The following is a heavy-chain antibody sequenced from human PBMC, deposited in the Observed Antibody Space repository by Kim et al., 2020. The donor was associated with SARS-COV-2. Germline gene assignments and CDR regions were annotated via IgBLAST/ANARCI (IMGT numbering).Heavy chain of an antibody. CDR3: ATSGGTWVAATSPFDY. V-gene: IGHV3-48*02. CDR2: ISSSSSTI. Sequence: GGSLRLSCAASGFTFSSYSMNWVRQAPGKGLEWVSYISSSSSTIYYADSVKGRFTISRDNAKNSLYLQMNSLRDEDTAVYYCATSGGTWVAATSPFDYWGQGTLVTVSS. D-gene: IGHD2-15*01. CDR1: GFTFSSYS. J-gene: IGHJ4*02.